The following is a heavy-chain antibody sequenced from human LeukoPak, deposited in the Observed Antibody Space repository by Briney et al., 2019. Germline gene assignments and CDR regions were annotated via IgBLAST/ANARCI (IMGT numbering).Heavy chain of an antibody. V-gene: IGHV3-48*01. Sequence: GGSLRLSCAASGFTFSSYAMHWVRQAPGKGLEWLSYISYNGGTYYADSVQGRFTISRDNGKNSLFLQMNSLRAEDTAMYYCASHRRSADGDPNLDVHWGQGTLVTVSS. CDR2: ISYNGGT. J-gene: IGHJ4*02. CDR1: GFTFSSYA. CDR3: ASHRRSADGDPNLDVH. D-gene: IGHD6-13*01.